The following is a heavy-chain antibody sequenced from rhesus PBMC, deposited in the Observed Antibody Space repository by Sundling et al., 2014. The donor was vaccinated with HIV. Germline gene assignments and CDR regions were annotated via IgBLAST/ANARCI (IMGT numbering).Heavy chain of an antibody. CDR3: ARDIDVGYCSGGVCYDGYTGPDH. Sequence: EVHLVQSGPEVKKPGATVKISCKASGYTFNDYYLNWVRQAPGKGLEWVGGIDPEDGEADYAQKFQDRVTIIADISTDTVYMELSSLTSEDTAVYYCARDIDVGYCSGGVCYDGYTGPDHWGQGALVTVSS. CDR2: IDPEDGEA. J-gene: IGHJ4*01. V-gene: IGHV1-111*02. D-gene: IGHD2-8*01. CDR1: GYTFNDYY.